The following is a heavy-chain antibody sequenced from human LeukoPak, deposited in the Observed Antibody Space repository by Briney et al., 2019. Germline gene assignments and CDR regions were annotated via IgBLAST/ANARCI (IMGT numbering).Heavy chain of an antibody. Sequence: SETLSLTCTVSGGSISSSSYYWGWIRQPPGKGLEWIGSILYSGSTYYNPSLKSRVSISVDTSKNQFSLKLSSVTAADTALYYCARGGRITTVVGFNWFDPWGQGTLVTVSS. CDR2: ILYSGST. J-gene: IGHJ5*02. CDR1: GGSISSSSYY. D-gene: IGHD6-19*01. CDR3: ARGGRITTVVGFNWFDP. V-gene: IGHV4-39*07.